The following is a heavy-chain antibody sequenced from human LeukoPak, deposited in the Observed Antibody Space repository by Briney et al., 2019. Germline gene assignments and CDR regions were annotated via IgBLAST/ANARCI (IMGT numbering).Heavy chain of an antibody. CDR2: ISYDGSNK. D-gene: IGHD2-15*01. V-gene: IGHV3-30*18. CDR1: GFTLSSYG. J-gene: IGHJ4*02. CDR3: AKDSMVVAATPPDY. Sequence: GGSLRLSCAASGFTLSSYGMHWVRQAPGKGLEWVAVISYDGSNKYYADSVKGRFTISRDNSKNTLYLQMNSLRAEDTAVYYCAKDSMVVAATPPDYWGQGTLVTVSS.